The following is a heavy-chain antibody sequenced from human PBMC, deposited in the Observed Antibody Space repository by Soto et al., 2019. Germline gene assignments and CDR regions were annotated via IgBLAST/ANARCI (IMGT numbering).Heavy chain of an antibody. Sequence: SETLSLTCLVSGFPISSPYSWGWIRQPPGKGLEWIGSISHTGTTSYSPSLTSRVSISVDTSKNQVSLKLTSVTAADTAVYFCARVTMVIRDSDHFGVDVWGNGTTGTVSS. CDR3: ARVTMVIRDSDHFGVDV. V-gene: IGHV4-38-2*02. CDR2: ISHTGTT. D-gene: IGHD4-17*01. J-gene: IGHJ6*04. CDR1: GFPISSPYS.